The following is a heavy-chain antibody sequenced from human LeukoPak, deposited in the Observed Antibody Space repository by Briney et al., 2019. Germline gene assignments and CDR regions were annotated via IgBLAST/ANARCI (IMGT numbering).Heavy chain of an antibody. CDR1: GYTFTSYG. V-gene: IGHV1-18*01. D-gene: IGHD3-16*02. CDR3: ARENYDYVWGSYRDNWFDP. Sequence: GASVKVSCKASGYTFTSYGISWVRQAPGQGLEWMGWISAYNGNTNYAQKLQGRVTMTTDTSTSTAYMELRSLRSDDTAVYYCARENYDYVWGSYRDNWFDPWGQGTLVTVSS. CDR2: ISAYNGNT. J-gene: IGHJ5*02.